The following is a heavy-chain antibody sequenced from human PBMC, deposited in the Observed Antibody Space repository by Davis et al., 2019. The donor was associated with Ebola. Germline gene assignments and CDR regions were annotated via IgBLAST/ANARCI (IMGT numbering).Heavy chain of an antibody. D-gene: IGHD4-17*01. J-gene: IGHJ6*02. Sequence: GESLKISCAASGFTFSTYALSWVRQAPGKGLEWVSAISGSGGSTYYADSVKGRFTISRDNSKNTLYLQMNSLRAEDTAVYYCAKRDGDYVIYGMDVWGQGTTVTVSS. CDR2: ISGSGGST. CDR3: AKRDGDYVIYGMDV. V-gene: IGHV3-23*01. CDR1: GFTFSTYA.